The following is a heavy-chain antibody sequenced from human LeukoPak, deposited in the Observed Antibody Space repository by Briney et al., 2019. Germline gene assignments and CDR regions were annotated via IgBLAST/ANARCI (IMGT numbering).Heavy chain of an antibody. CDR1: GGSITSYY. D-gene: IGHD6-13*01. Sequence: EPLSLTCTVSGGSITSYYWSWIRKPPGKELDWIGYIYYTGTTSYSPSLKSRVTMSVDTSRNQFSLELSSVTAADTAVYYCARQNPAAEGQGLDHWGQGALVTVSS. CDR2: IYYTGTT. V-gene: IGHV4-59*08. J-gene: IGHJ4*02. CDR3: ARQNPAAEGQGLDH.